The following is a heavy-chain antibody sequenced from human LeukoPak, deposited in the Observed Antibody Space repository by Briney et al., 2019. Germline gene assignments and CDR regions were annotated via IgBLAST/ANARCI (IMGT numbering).Heavy chain of an antibody. CDR2: ISWNSGSI. CDR1: GFTFDGYA. CDR3: AKDMSSGGSRTGGALDI. V-gene: IGHV3-9*03. J-gene: IGHJ3*02. D-gene: IGHD2-15*01. Sequence: PGGSLRLSCAASGFTFDGYAMHWVRQAPGKGLEWVSGISWNSGSIGYADSVKGRFPISRDNAKNSLYLQMNSLRAEDMALYYCAKDMSSGGSRTGGALDIWGQGTMVTVSS.